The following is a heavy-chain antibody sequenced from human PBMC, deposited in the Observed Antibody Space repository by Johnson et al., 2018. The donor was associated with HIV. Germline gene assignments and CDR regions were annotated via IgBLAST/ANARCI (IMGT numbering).Heavy chain of an antibody. CDR3: AKDRAVNFWSGGGAFDV. Sequence: LVESGGGLVQPGGSLRISCVASGFTFSSYDMNWVRQAPGKGLEWVSGIRGSGGNTYYADSVKGRFTISRDNSNNTLYLQMKSLRAEDTAVYYCAKDRAVNFWSGGGAFDVWGQGTVVTVSS. D-gene: IGHD3-3*01. CDR2: IRGSGGNT. J-gene: IGHJ3*01. CDR1: GFTFSSYD. V-gene: IGHV3-23*04.